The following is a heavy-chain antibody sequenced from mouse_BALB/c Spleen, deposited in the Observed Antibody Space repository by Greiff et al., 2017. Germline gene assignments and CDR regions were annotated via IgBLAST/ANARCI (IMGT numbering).Heavy chain of an antibody. Sequence: EVQLQESGPELVKPGASVKISCKASGYSFTGYFMNWVKQSHGKSLEWIGRINPYNGDTFYNQKFKGKATLTVDKSSSTAHMELLSLTSEDSAVYYCGRIYYGNYGAMDYWGQGTSVTVSS. CDR2: INPYNGDT. CDR1: GYSFTGYF. CDR3: GRIYYGNYGAMDY. J-gene: IGHJ4*01. V-gene: IGHV1-37*01. D-gene: IGHD2-1*01.